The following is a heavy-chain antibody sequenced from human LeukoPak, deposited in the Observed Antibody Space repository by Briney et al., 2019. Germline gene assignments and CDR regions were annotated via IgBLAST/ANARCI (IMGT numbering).Heavy chain of an antibody. J-gene: IGHJ3*01. CDR1: GVSISDGRYY. CDR2: KYYSGSA. Sequence: SQTLSLTCNVSGVSISDGRYYWAWIRQVPGKGLEWVGYKYYSGSAKYNPSLKSRLTISIGTPENQFSLHLSSVTAADTATYYCATPYCSGISCLDVFNVWGQGRRVTVSS. V-gene: IGHV4-31*02. D-gene: IGHD2-2*01. CDR3: ATPYCSGISCLDVFNV.